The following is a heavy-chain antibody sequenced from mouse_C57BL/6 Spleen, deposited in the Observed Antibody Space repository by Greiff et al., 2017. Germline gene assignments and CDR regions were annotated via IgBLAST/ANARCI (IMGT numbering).Heavy chain of an antibody. J-gene: IGHJ2*01. CDR1: GYTFTDYE. D-gene: IGHD1-1*01. CDR2: IDPETGGT. CDR3: TRWDYYGSRYFDY. Sequence: LQESGAELVRPGASVTLSCKASGYTFTDYEMHWVKQTPVHGLEWIGAIDPETGGTAYNQKFKGKAILTADKSSSTAYMELRSLTSEDSAVYYCTRWDYYGSRYFDYWGQGTTLTVSS. V-gene: IGHV1-15*01.